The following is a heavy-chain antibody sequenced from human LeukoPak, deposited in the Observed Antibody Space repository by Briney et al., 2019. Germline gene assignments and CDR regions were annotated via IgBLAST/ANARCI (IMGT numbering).Heavy chain of an antibody. CDR1: GFTFSTYS. V-gene: IGHV3-21*01. CDR3: ARSAVGDFWSGYFHDY. Sequence: GGSLRLSCAASGFTFSTYSMNWVRQAPGKGLEWVSSISSSSSYIYYADSVKGRFTISRDNAKNSLYLQMNSLRAEDTAVYYCARSAVGDFWSGYFHDYWGQGTLVTVSS. J-gene: IGHJ4*02. CDR2: ISSSSSYI. D-gene: IGHD3-3*01.